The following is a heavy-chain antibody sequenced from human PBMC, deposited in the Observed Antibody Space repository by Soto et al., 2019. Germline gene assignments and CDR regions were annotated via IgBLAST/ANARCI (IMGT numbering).Heavy chain of an antibody. D-gene: IGHD6-13*01. CDR2: IYTSGST. J-gene: IGHJ6*02. V-gene: IGHV4-4*07. CDR3: ARDIAASGDPAPHYHTYGIDL. Sequence: SEALSLTCTGSGGSISSYYWSWSRQPAGKGLEWIGRIYTSGSTNYNPSLKSRVTMSVDTSKNQFSLKLSSVTAADTAVYYCARDIAASGDPAPHYHTYGIDLRGPATTLTLFS. CDR1: GGSISSYY.